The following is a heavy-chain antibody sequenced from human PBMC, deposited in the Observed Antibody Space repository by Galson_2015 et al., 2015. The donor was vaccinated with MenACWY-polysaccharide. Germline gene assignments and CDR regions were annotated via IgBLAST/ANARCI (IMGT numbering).Heavy chain of an antibody. Sequence: SLRLSCAASGFTFRRAAMSWVRQAPREGLAWISAISGNGGRTYYAGSVKGRFTISRDNSKNTLYLQMNSLRAEDTAVYYCAKDADYFDSDGVNLEYFASWAQGSRVTVAS. CDR3: AKDADYFDSDGVNLEYFAS. CDR2: ISGNGGRT. CDR1: GFTFRRAA. D-gene: IGHD3-22*01. V-gene: IGHV3-23*01. J-gene: IGHJ4*02.